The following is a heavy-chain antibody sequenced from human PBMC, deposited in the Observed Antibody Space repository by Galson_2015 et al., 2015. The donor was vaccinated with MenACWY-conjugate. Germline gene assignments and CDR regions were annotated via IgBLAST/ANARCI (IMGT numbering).Heavy chain of an antibody. V-gene: IGHV3-48*03. CDR3: ARVGIRSRTFDS. CDR1: GFTLSSYE. Sequence: SLRLSCAASGFTLSSYEMNWVRQAPGKGLEWVSYISSSGSPIHYADSVKGRFTISRDNAMNSLYLQMNSLRAEDTAVYYCARVGIRSRTFDSWGQGTLVTVSS. CDR2: ISSSGSPI. J-gene: IGHJ4*02. D-gene: IGHD1-1*01.